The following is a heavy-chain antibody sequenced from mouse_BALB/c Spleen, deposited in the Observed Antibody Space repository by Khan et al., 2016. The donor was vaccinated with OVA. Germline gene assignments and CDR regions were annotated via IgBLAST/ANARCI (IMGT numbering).Heavy chain of an antibody. CDR2: IYPGNTDT. V-gene: IGHV1-5*01. D-gene: IGHD4-1*01. CDR3: TRRNGDVAWFAY. J-gene: IGHJ3*01. CDR1: GYTFTSYW. Sequence: VQLQQSGTVLARPGASVKMSCKASGYTFTSYWMHWVKQRPGQGLEWIGDIYPGNTDTNYNQKFKGKAKLTAVTSTSTAYMERSSLTNEDSAVYYCTRRNGDVAWFAYWGQGTLVTVSA.